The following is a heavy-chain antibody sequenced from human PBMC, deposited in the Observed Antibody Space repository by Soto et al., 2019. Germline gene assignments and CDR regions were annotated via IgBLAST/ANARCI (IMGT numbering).Heavy chain of an antibody. CDR1: GGSISSGGYY. CDR2: IYYSGST. D-gene: IGHD3-3*01. Sequence: QVQLQESGPGLVKPSQTLSLTCTVSGGSISSGGYYWSWIRQHPGKGLEWIGYIYYSGSTYFNPSLKSRVTISVDTSKNQFSLKLSSVTAADTAVYYCARGPLFLDYDFWSGYYIPHPQIFDYWGQGTLVTVSS. V-gene: IGHV4-31*03. J-gene: IGHJ4*02. CDR3: ARGPLFLDYDFWSGYYIPHPQIFDY.